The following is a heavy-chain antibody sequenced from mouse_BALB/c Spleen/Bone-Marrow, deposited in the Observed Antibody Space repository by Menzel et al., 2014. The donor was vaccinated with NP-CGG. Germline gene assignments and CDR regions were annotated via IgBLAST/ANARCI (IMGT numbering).Heavy chain of an antibody. D-gene: IGHD2-3*01. CDR1: GYTFTDYA. Sequence: VQLQQSGAELVRPGVSVKISCKGSGYTFTDYALHWVKQSHAKSLEWIGIISTYYGDASYNQEFKGKATMTVDKSSSTAYMELARLTSEDSAIYYCARSDGFDYWGQGTTLTVSS. CDR2: ISTYYGDA. CDR3: ARSDGFDY. J-gene: IGHJ2*01. V-gene: IGHV1S137*01.